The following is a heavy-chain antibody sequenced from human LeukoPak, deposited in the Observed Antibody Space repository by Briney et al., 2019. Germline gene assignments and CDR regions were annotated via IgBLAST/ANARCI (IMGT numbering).Heavy chain of an antibody. J-gene: IGHJ6*02. D-gene: IGHD6-13*01. V-gene: IGHV3-73*01. CDR3: TRGEAAAPV. CDR2: IRSKANNYAT. CDR1: GFTFSGSA. Sequence: PGGSLRLSCAASGFTFSGSAMHGVRQASGKGLEWVGRIRSKANNYATAYAASVKGRFTISRDDSTNTAYLQMNSLKTEDTAVYYCTRGEAAAPVWGQGTTVTVSS.